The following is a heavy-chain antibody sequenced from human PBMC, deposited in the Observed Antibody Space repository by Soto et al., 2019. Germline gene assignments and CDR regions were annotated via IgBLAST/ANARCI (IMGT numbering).Heavy chain of an antibody. CDR3: ARRDSSGWQYDY. J-gene: IGHJ4*02. D-gene: IGHD6-19*01. CDR2: IYYSGST. Sequence: PSETLSLTCTVSGGSISSYYWSWIRQPPGKGLEWIGYIYYSGSTNYNPSLKSRVTISVDTSKNQFSLKLSPVTAADTAVYYCARRDSSGWQYDYWGQGTLVTVSS. V-gene: IGHV4-59*01. CDR1: GGSISSYY.